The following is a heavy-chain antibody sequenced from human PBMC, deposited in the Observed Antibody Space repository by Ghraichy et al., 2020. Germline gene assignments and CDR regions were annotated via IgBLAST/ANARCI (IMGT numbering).Heavy chain of an antibody. J-gene: IGHJ4*02. CDR1: GGSISSYY. D-gene: IGHD2-15*01. CDR3: ARRDCSTGRCSFDF. V-gene: IGHV4-59*08. CDR2: IFYTGTT. Sequence: SQTLSLTCTVSGGSISSYYWSWIRQPPGKGLEWIGYIFYTGTTNYNPSLKSRVTISIDMSKSQFSLRLSSVTAADTAVYYCARRDCSTGRCSFDFWGQGTLVTVSS.